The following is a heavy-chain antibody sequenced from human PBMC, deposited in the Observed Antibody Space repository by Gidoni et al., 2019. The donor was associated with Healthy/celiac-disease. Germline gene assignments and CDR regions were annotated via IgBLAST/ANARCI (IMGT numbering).Heavy chain of an antibody. D-gene: IGHD1-26*01. CDR3: AKAAPGPVGATGYWFDP. Sequence: EVQLLESGGGLVQPGGSLRLSCAASGFTFSSYAMSGVRQAPGKGLECVSASSGSGGSTYYADSVKGRFTISRDNSKNTLYLQMNSLRAEDTAVYYCAKAAPGPVGATGYWFDPWGQGTLVTVSS. V-gene: IGHV3-23*01. CDR2: SSGSGGST. CDR1: GFTFSSYA. J-gene: IGHJ5*02.